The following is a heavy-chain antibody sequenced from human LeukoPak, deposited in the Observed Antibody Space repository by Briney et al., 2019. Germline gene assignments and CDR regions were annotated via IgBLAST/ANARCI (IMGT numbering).Heavy chain of an antibody. Sequence: PSQTLSLTCTVSGGSISSGGYYWSWVRQHPGKGLEWIGRIYSSGNTNYNPSLQSRVTMSLDTSKNQFSLKLSSVTAADTAVYYCERESIAAHYWGQGTLVTVSS. CDR3: ERESIAAHY. D-gene: IGHD6-6*01. CDR1: GGSISSGGYY. V-gene: IGHV4-61*02. CDR2: IYSSGNT. J-gene: IGHJ4*02.